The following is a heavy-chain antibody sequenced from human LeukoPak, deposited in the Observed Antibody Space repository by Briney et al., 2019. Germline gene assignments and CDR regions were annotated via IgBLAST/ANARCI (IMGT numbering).Heavy chain of an antibody. CDR1: GYTFTNYY. CDR2: ISAYNGNT. CDR3: ARVTRGAVAGWGFGGVNGP. Sequence: GASVKVSCKAFGYTFTNYYMHWVRQAPGQGLEWMGWISAYNGNTNYAQKLQGRVTMTTDTSTSTAYMELRSLRSDDTAVYYCARVTRGAVAGWGFGGVNGPWGQGTLVTVSS. J-gene: IGHJ5*02. V-gene: IGHV1-18*04. D-gene: IGHD6-19*01.